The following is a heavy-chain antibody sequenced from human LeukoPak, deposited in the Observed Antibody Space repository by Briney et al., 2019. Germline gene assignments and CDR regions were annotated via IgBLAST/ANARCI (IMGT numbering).Heavy chain of an antibody. J-gene: IGHJ5*02. CDR1: GGSISSGNYY. CDR2: IYTSGST. D-gene: IGHD2-21*01. Sequence: SETLSLTCTVSGGSISSGNYYWNWNRQPAGKGLEWIGRIYTSGSTNYNPSLKSRVTISVDTSKNQFSLKLSSVTAADTAVYYCASPYEGKNWFDPWGQGTLVTVSS. V-gene: IGHV4-61*02. CDR3: ASPYEGKNWFDP.